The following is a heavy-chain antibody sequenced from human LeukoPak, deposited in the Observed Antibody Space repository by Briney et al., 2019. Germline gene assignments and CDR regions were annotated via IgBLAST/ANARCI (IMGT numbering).Heavy chain of an antibody. J-gene: IGHJ4*02. CDR3: AKDPRVTYYYDGSGYLLDY. D-gene: IGHD3-22*01. CDR1: GFAFSRYA. V-gene: IGHV3-23*01. CDR2: ISGSGGST. Sequence: GGSLRLSCAASGFAFSRYAMSWVRQAPGKGLEWVSAISGSGGSTYYADSVKGRFAVSRDNSKNTLYLQMNSLRAEDTAVYYCAKDPRVTYYYDGSGYLLDYWGQGTLVTVSS.